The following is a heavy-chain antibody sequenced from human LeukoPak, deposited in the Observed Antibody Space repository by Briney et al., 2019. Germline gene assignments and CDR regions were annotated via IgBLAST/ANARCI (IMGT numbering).Heavy chain of an antibody. CDR3: ARDLGDIVVVPAATGGMDV. V-gene: IGHV3-66*01. J-gene: IGHJ6*02. Sequence: GGSLRLSCAASGFTVSSNYMSWVRQAPGKGLEWVSVIYSGGSTYYADSVKGRFTISRDNSKNTLYLQMNSLRAEDTAVYYCARDLGDIVVVPAATGGMDVWGQGTTVTVSS. CDR1: GFTVSSNY. CDR2: IYSGGST. D-gene: IGHD2-2*01.